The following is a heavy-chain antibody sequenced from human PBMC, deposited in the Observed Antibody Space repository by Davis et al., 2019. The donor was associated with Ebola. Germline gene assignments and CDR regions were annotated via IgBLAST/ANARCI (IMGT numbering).Heavy chain of an antibody. V-gene: IGHV3-74*01. CDR2: INTDGSTT. CDR1: GFTFSTYW. J-gene: IGHJ4*02. D-gene: IGHD3-10*01. Sequence: GESLKISCAASGFTFSTYWMHWVRQAPGKGLMWVSRINTDGSTTNNADSVKGRFTISRDNAKNTLYLQMNSLRTEDTAVYYCARDLFGSHDYWGQGTLVTVSS. CDR3: ARDLFGSHDY.